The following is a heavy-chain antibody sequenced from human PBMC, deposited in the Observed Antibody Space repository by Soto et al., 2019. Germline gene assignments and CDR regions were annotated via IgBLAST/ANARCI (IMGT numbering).Heavy chain of an antibody. D-gene: IGHD5-12*01. V-gene: IGHV1-18*01. CDR2: ISSYNGDT. Sequence: QVQLVQSGAEVKKPGASVKVSCKASGYTFTRSGISWVRQAPGQGPEWMGWISSYNGDTNYAQTFQGRVTMTTDTYTSTAYMELRSLISDDTAVYYCAREGVAPYYYYGMDVWGQGTPVTVSS. J-gene: IGHJ6*02. CDR1: GYTFTRSG. CDR3: AREGVAPYYYYGMDV.